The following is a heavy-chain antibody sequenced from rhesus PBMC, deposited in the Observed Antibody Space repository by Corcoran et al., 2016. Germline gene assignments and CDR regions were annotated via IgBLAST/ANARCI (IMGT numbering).Heavy chain of an antibody. CDR2: MYWDDDK. Sequence: QVPLKESGPALVKPTQTLTLTCTFSGFSLTTSGMGLGWIRQPPGKALEWLALMYWDDDKRYSTYRKSRLTISKDTSKNQVVLTMTNMYPVDTATYYCARGEYNIWTGGEFDVWGPGVLVTVSS. CDR3: ARGEYNIWTGGEFDV. J-gene: IGHJ5-1*01. CDR1: GFSLTTSGMG. V-gene: IGHV2-174*01. D-gene: IGHD3-3*01.